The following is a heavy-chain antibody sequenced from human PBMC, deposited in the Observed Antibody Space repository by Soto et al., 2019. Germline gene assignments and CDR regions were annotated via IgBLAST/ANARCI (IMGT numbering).Heavy chain of an antibody. CDR3: SADLPDWGAYAFDY. J-gene: IGHJ4*02. CDR2: VKSKFDGETI. Sequence: EVQLVESGGGLVGPGGPLRLPGAASGFTFNGPGMNWARRGPGRGLGWAGRVKSKFDGETIDYAAPVKGRFTISRDDSRNTVYLQMNSLSTEDTAMYYCSADLPDWGAYAFDYWGQGALVTVSS. V-gene: IGHV3-15*07. CDR1: GFTFNGPG. D-gene: IGHD3-16*01.